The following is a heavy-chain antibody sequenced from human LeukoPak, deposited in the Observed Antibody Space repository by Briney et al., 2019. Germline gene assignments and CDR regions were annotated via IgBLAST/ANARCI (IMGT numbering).Heavy chain of an antibody. CDR2: ISYDGNNK. CDR1: GFTFSSYA. D-gene: IGHD3-22*01. J-gene: IGHJ6*02. CDR3: ARGPIVVTYYYYGMDV. Sequence: PGGSLRLSCAASGFTFSSYAMHWVRQAPGQGLEWVALISYDGNNKYYADSVKGRFTISRDNSKNTLYLQMNSLRAEGTAMYYCARGPIVVTYYYYGMDVWGQGTTVTVSS. V-gene: IGHV3-30*04.